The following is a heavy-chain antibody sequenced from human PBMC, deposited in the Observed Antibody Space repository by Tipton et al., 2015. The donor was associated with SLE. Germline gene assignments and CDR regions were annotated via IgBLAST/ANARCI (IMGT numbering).Heavy chain of an antibody. CDR2: VFRGGST. CDR1: GFTFTSSG. D-gene: IGHD2-2*01. Sequence: QLVQSGAEVKKPGASVKVSCKTSGFTFTSSGISWVRQAPGQGLEWIGEVFRGGSTNYSPSLESRVTITVDMSKNQFSLRLISVTAADTAVYYCARGCSSSTCEPFYFFGMDVWGQGTTVTVSS. V-gene: IGHV4-4*02. J-gene: IGHJ6*02. CDR3: ARGCSSSTCEPFYFFGMDV.